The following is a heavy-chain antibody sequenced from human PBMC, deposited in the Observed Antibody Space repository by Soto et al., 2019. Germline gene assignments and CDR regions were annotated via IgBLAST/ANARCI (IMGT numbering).Heavy chain of an antibody. CDR2: INHSGST. D-gene: IGHD2-2*02. J-gene: IGHJ4*02. Sequence: SETPSLTCAVYGGSVKGYSWTWIRQPPGKGLEWIGEINHSGSTKYNPSLKSRVTISVDTSKNQFSLKLSSVTAADTAVYYCARGRGDIVVVPAAIGFDYWGQGTLVTVSS. V-gene: IGHV4-34*01. CDR1: GGSVKGYS. CDR3: ARGRGDIVVVPAAIGFDY.